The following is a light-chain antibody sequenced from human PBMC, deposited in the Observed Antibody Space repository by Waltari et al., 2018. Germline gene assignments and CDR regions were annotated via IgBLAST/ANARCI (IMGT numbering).Light chain of an antibody. CDR2: KNG. Sequence: QSVLTQPPSASGAPGPRVTISCSGSRSNIGSNTVNWYQQLPGKAPKLLIYKNGRRPSGVPDRFSGSKSDNSASLTISWLQSEDEADYYCAAWDDSRNGHVVFGGGTKVTVL. CDR3: AAWDDSRNGHVV. CDR1: RSNIGSNT. J-gene: IGLJ2*01. V-gene: IGLV1-44*01.